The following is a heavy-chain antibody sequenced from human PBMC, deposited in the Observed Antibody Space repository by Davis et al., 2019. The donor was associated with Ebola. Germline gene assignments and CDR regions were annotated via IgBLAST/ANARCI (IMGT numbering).Heavy chain of an antibody. V-gene: IGHV3-73*01. CDR2: IRSKANSYAT. CDR1: GFTFSGSA. CDR3: TTTTVTTDY. D-gene: IGHD4-17*01. J-gene: IGHJ4*02. Sequence: PGGSLRLSCAASGFTFSGSAMHWVRQVSGKGLEWVGRIRSKANSYATAYAASVKGRFTISRDDSKNTAYLQMNSLKTEDTAVYYCTTTTVTTDYWGQGTLVTVSS.